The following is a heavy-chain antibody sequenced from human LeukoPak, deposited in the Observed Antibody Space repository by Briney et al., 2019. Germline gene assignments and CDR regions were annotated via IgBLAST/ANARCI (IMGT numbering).Heavy chain of an antibody. CDR2: IIPIFGTA. D-gene: IGHD6-19*01. CDR3: ARALGGIAVAAYDAFDI. Sequence: SVKVSCKASGGTFSRYAISWVRQAPGQGLEWMGRIIPIFGTANYAQKFQGRVTITTDESTSTAYMELSSLRSEDTAVYYCARALGGIAVAAYDAFDIWGQGTMVTVSS. V-gene: IGHV1-69*05. CDR1: GGTFSRYA. J-gene: IGHJ3*02.